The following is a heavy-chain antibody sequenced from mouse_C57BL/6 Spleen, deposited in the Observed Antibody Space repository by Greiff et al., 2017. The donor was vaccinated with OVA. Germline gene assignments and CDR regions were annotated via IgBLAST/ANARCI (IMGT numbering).Heavy chain of an antibody. D-gene: IGHD1-1*01. Sequence: VQLQQSGPELVKPGASVKISCTASGYSFTDYNMNWVKQSNGQSLEWIGVINPNYGTTSYNQTFKGKATLTVDPSSSTAYMQLNSLTSEDSAVYYCATYGSSSCWYIDVWGTGTTVTVSS. CDR3: ATYGSSSCWYIDV. CDR1: GYSFTDYN. V-gene: IGHV1-39*01. J-gene: IGHJ1*03. CDR2: INPNYGTT.